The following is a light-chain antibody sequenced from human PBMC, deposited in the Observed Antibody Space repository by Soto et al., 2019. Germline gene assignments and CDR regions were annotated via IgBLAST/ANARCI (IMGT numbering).Light chain of an antibody. Sequence: EIVLTQSPATLSLSPGERATLSCRASQSLSSYLAWYQQKPGQAPSLLIYDASNRATGIPARFSGSGSGTDFTLTISSLEPEDFAVYYWQQRTNWLTFGGGTKVEIK. CDR3: QQRTNWLT. J-gene: IGKJ4*01. V-gene: IGKV3-11*01. CDR2: DAS. CDR1: QSLSSY.